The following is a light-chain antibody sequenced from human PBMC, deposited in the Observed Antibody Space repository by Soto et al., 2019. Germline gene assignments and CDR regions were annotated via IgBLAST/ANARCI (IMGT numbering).Light chain of an antibody. CDR1: QGIRND. CDR3: QKYDNVAWT. V-gene: IGKV1-6*01. CDR2: AAS. J-gene: IGKJ1*01. Sequence: AIQMTQSPSSLSASVGDRVTITCRASQGIRNDLGWYQQKPGKAPKLLIYAASSLQSGVPSRFSGSGSGTDFTLTISSLQPEDFATYYCQKYDNVAWTFGQGTKV.